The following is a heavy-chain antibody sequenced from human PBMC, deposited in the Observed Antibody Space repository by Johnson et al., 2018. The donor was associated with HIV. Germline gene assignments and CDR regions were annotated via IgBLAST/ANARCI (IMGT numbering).Heavy chain of an antibody. Sequence: VRLVESGGRVVRPGGSLRLSCAASGFIFDDYGMSWVRQAPGKGLEWVSGINWNGGSTGYADSVKGRFTISRDNSKNTLYVQMNSLRPEDTAVYYCASVVVVVDVHDAFDMWGQGTMVTVSS. D-gene: IGHD2-15*01. J-gene: IGHJ3*02. V-gene: IGHV3-20*04. CDR3: ASVVVVVDVHDAFDM. CDR1: GFIFDDYG. CDR2: INWNGGST.